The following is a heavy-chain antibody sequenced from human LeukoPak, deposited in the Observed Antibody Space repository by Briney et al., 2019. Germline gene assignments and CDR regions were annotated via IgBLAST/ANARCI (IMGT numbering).Heavy chain of an antibody. D-gene: IGHD4/OR15-4a*01. Sequence: ASETLSLTCTVSDDSISSSTYYWGWIRQPPGKGLEWIGSISYSGTTYHNPSLKSRVTISVDTSKNQLSLKLSSATAADTAVYYCARTSWGAADYFDYWGQGTLVTVSS. J-gene: IGHJ4*02. CDR1: DDSISSSTYY. V-gene: IGHV4-39*01. CDR3: ARTSWGAADYFDY. CDR2: ISYSGTT.